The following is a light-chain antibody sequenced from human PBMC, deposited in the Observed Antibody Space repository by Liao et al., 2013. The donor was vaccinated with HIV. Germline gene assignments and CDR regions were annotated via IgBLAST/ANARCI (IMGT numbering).Light chain of an antibody. CDR3: QMWDYTTDHWV. CDR1: SVGSET. Sequence: SYVLTQPPSVSVARGKTARIPCGGDSVGSETVHWYQQKPGQAPVLLINRDSDLPSGTLERFSDSKSGNTATLTITRVEAGDEADYYCQMWDYTTDHWVFGGGTKLTVL. V-gene: IGLV3-21*04. J-gene: IGLJ3*02. CDR2: RDS.